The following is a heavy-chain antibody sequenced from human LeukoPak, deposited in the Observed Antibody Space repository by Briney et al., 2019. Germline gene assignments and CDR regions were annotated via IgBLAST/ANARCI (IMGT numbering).Heavy chain of an antibody. CDR1: GFTLSSYA. CDR2: ISGSGGST. Sequence: GSLRLSCAASGFTLSSYAMSWVRQAPGKGLEWVSAISGSGGSTYYADSVKGRFTISRDNSKNTLYLQMNSLRAEDTAVYYCAKVVEFSYGNTDSWGQGTLVTVSS. CDR3: AKVVEFSYGNTDS. V-gene: IGHV3-23*01. D-gene: IGHD5-18*01. J-gene: IGHJ5*02.